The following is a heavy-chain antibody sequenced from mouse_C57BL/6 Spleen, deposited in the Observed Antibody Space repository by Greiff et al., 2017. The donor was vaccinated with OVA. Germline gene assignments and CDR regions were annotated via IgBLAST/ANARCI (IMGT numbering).Heavy chain of an antibody. V-gene: IGHV14-1*01. D-gene: IGHD1-1*01. J-gene: IGHJ3*01. CDR2: IDPEDGDT. CDR1: GFNIKDYY. Sequence: VQLQQSGAELVRPGASVKLSCTASGFNIKDYYMHWVKQRPDQGLEWIGRIDPEDGDTEYAPKFQGKATMTADTSSDTAYLQLSSLTSEDTAVYYCTLLYYGSSPWFAYWGQGTLVTVSA. CDR3: TLLYYGSSPWFAY.